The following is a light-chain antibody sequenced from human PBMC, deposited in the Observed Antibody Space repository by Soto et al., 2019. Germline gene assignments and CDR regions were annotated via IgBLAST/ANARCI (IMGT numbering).Light chain of an antibody. V-gene: IGLV2-14*01. CDR3: TSYTRSSAYV. CDR1: SGDVGACNY. J-gene: IGLJ1*01. CDR2: EVS. Sequence: QSPLTQLASVSGSPGQSITSSCTGTSGDVGACNYVSWYQQHPGKAPNLMIYEVSNRPSGVSNRFSGSKSVNTASLTISGLQAEDESDYYCTSYTRSSAYVFGTGTKVTVL.